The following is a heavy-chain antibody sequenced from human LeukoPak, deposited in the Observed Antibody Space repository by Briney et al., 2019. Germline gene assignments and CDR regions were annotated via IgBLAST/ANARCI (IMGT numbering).Heavy chain of an antibody. J-gene: IGHJ3*02. V-gene: IGHV3-66*04. CDR1: GFTVSSNY. D-gene: IGHD3-10*01. CDR2: IYSGGST. Sequence: GGSLRLSCAASGFTVSSNYMSWVRPAPGKGLEWVSVIYSGGSTYYADSVKGRFTISRDNSKNTLYLQMSSLRAEDTAVYYCARRFTMVRGVIIDDFAFDIWGQGTMVTVSS. CDR3: ARRFTMVRGVIIDDFAFDI.